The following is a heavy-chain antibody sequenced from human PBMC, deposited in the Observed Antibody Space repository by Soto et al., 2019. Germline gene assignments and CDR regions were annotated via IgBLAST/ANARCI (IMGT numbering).Heavy chain of an antibody. V-gene: IGHV3-30*18. CDR2: ISYDGSNK. D-gene: IGHD3-16*01. CDR1: GFTFSSYG. CDR3: AKGRGGKNYYYGMDV. J-gene: IGHJ6*02. Sequence: SLRLSCAASGFTFSSYGMHWVRQAPGKGLEWVAVISYDGSNKYYADSVKGRFTISRDNSKNTLYLQMNSLRAEDTAVYYCAKGRGGKNYYYGMDVWGQGTTVTVSS.